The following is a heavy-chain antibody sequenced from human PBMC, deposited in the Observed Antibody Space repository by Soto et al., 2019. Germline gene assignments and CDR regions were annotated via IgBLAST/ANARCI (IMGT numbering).Heavy chain of an antibody. CDR3: ARGLPAWLLLPGAMDV. CDR1: GFTFSSFG. Sequence: GGSLRLSCAASGFTFSSFGLHWVRQAPGKGLEWVAVISYDGSNKYYADSVKGRFTISRDNSKNTLYLQIHSLRAEDTAVYYCARGLPAWLLLPGAMDVWGQGTTVTVSS. D-gene: IGHD2-21*01. V-gene: IGHV3-30-3*01. J-gene: IGHJ6*02. CDR2: ISYDGSNK.